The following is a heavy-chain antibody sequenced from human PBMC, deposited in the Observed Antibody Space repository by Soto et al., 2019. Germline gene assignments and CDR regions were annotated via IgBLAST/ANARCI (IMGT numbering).Heavy chain of an antibody. D-gene: IGHD2-15*01. J-gene: IGHJ3*02. Sequence: GGSLRLSCAASGFTFSSYSMNWVRQAPGKGLEWVSSISSSSSYIYYADSVKGRFTISRDNAKNSLYLQMNSLRAEDTAVYYCARDEAYCSGGSCFPDAFDIWGQGTVVTVSS. CDR3: ARDEAYCSGGSCFPDAFDI. V-gene: IGHV3-21*01. CDR1: GFTFSSYS. CDR2: ISSSSSYI.